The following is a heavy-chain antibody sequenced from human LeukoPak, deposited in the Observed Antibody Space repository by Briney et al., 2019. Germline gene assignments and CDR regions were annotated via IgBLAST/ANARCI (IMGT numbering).Heavy chain of an antibody. J-gene: IGHJ4*02. Sequence: ASVKVSCKASGYTFTTYAMNWVRQAPGQGLEWMGWINTNTGNPTYAQGFTGRFVFSLDTSVSTAYLQISSLKAEDTAVYYCARDRGGSDSSSWYDPFYWGQGTLVTVSS. D-gene: IGHD6-13*01. V-gene: IGHV7-4-1*02. CDR2: INTNTGNP. CDR1: GYTFTTYA. CDR3: ARDRGGSDSSSWYDPFY.